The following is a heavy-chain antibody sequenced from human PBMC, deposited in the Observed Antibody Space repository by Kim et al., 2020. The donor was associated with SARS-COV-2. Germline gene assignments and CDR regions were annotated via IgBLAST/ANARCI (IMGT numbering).Heavy chain of an antibody. CDR3: ARDLRPYYYGSGSYYEFDY. CDR2: ISYDGSNK. V-gene: IGHV3-30*04. J-gene: IGHJ4*02. Sequence: GGSLRLSCAASGFTFSSYAMHWVRQAPGKGLEWVAVISYDGSNKYYADSVKGRFTISRDNSKNTLYLQMNSLRAEDTAVYYCARDLRPYYYGSGSYYEFDYWGQGTLVTVSS. D-gene: IGHD3-10*01. CDR1: GFTFSSYA.